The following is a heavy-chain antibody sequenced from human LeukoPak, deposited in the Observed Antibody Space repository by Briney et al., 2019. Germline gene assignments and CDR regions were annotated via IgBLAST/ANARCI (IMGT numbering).Heavy chain of an antibody. D-gene: IGHD5-18*01. J-gene: IGHJ6*03. CDR1: GDSISSYH. V-gene: IGHV4-59*01. CDR2: IYYSGST. CDR3: ARVDTVNYYYYMDV. Sequence: SETLSLTCTVSGDSISSYHCSWIRQPPGKGLEWIGYIYYSGSTSYNPSLKSRVTISLDTSNNQFSLKLRSVTAADTAVYYCARVDTVNYYYYMDVWGKGTPVTVSS.